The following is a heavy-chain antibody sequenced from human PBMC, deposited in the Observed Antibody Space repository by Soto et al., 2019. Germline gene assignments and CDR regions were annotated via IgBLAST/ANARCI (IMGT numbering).Heavy chain of an antibody. CDR1: GFTFNSYW. Sequence: GGSLRLSCAASGFTFNSYWMNWVRQSPGKGLEWVANIKRDGSEQHYVDSVKGRFTISTDNAKNSLYLLMNSLRAEDTAIYYCAKDGAASPFDYWGQGALVTVSP. D-gene: IGHD2-15*01. J-gene: IGHJ4*02. CDR3: AKDGAASPFDY. CDR2: IKRDGSEQ. V-gene: IGHV3-7*01.